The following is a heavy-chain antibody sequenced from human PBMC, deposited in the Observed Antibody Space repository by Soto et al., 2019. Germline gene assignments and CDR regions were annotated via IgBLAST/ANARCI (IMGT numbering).Heavy chain of an antibody. Sequence: QVQLVESGGGVVQPGASLRLSCAASGFSFSGYAMNWVRQAPGKGLEWVAVISHDASKARYADYVKGRFTISRDNSKNTVHLQMNSLRLDDTALYYCARVGRGYTNGNGMDGWGQGTTVTVSS. CDR3: ARVGRGYTNGNGMDG. D-gene: IGHD5-12*01. CDR2: ISHDASKA. J-gene: IGHJ6*02. V-gene: IGHV3-30-3*01. CDR1: GFSFSGYA.